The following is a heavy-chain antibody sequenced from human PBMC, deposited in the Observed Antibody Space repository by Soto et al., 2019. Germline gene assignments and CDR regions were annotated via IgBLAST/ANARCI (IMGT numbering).Heavy chain of an antibody. CDR2: IMPIFGTA. CDR3: ARGWGYDSNDYYYAY. D-gene: IGHD3-22*01. V-gene: IGHV1-69*01. J-gene: IGHJ4*02. Sequence: QVQLVQSGAEVRKPGSSVKVSCKASGGTFSRHAISWVRQAPGQGLEWMGGIMPIFGTANHAQKFQGIVTIIADESTSTVYMELSSLRSEDTAMYYCARGWGYDSNDYYYAYWGQGTLVIVSS. CDR1: GGTFSRHA.